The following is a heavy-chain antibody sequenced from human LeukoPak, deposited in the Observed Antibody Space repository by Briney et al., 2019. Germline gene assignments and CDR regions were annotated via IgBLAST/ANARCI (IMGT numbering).Heavy chain of an antibody. V-gene: IGHV1-46*01. J-gene: IGHJ5*02. CDR3: ARAGGRSWFDP. CDR2: INPSGGST. Sequence: EASVKVSCKASGYTFTSYYMHWVRQAPGQGLEWMGIINPSGGSTSYAQKFQGRVTMTRDMSTSTVYMELRRLTSGDTAVYYCARAGGRSWFDPWGRGTLVTVSS. CDR1: GYTFTSYY.